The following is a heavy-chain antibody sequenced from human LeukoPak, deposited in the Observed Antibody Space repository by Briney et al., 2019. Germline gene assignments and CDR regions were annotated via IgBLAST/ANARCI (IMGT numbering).Heavy chain of an antibody. Sequence: SETLSLTCTVSGGSISSGDYYWSWIRQPPGKGLEWIGYIYYSGSTYYNPSLKSRVTISVDTSKNQFSLKLSSVTAADTAVYYCASDLFGVVDSDAFDIWGQGTMVTVSS. J-gene: IGHJ3*02. V-gene: IGHV4-30-4*01. CDR1: GGSISSGDYY. CDR3: ASDLFGVVDSDAFDI. CDR2: IYYSGST. D-gene: IGHD3-3*01.